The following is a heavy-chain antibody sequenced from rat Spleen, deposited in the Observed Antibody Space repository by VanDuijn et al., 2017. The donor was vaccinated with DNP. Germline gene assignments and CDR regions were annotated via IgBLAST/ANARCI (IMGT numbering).Heavy chain of an antibody. J-gene: IGHJ2*01. Sequence: QVQLMESGPGLVQPSETLSLTCTVSGFSLTSYNVHWVRQPPGKGLEWLGVMWSGGSTYYNSALKSRLSISRDTSKKQVLLKMNSLQSEDTTTYYCARESYYSGDLGYFDYWGQGVMVTVSS. D-gene: IGHD1-1*01. V-gene: IGHV2-45*01. CDR1: GFSLTSYN. CDR2: MWSGGST. CDR3: ARESYYSGDLGYFDY.